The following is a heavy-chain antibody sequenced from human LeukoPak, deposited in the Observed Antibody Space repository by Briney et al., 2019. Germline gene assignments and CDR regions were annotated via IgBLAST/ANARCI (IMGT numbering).Heavy chain of an antibody. J-gene: IGHJ4*02. Sequence: SETLSLTCTVSAYSISSGYFWGWIRQPPGKGPEWIGSIFHSGSVYYNPSLQSRVTISVDTSTNRFSLKLTSVTAADTALYYCAREPNSATWDYWGQGTLVTVS. D-gene: IGHD1-7*01. CDR3: AREPNSATWDY. CDR2: IFHSGSV. CDR1: AYSISSGYF. V-gene: IGHV4-38-2*02.